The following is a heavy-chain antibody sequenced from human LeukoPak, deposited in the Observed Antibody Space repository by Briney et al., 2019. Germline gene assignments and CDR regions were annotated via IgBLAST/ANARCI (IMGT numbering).Heavy chain of an antibody. J-gene: IGHJ4*02. CDR2: IYSGGST. V-gene: IGHV3-53*01. CDR1: GFTVSTYY. CDR3: ARGLGYCTSTTCLLPFDS. D-gene: IGHD2-8*01. Sequence: GGSLRLSCAASGFTVSTYYMTWVRQAPGKGLECVSVIYSGGSTYYADSVKGRFTVSSDNSKNTLYLQMNSLRAEDTAMYYCARGLGYCTSTTCLLPFDSWAQGTLVTVSS.